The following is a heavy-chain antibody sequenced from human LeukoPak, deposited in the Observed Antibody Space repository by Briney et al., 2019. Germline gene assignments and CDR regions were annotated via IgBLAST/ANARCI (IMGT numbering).Heavy chain of an antibody. J-gene: IGHJ5*02. Sequence: ASVKVSCKASGYTFTGYYMHWVRQAPGQGLEWMGRVNPNNGVPNYAQKFQGRVTMTRDTAISTAYMELSSLRYDDTAVYFCAREVGYSSSNYGRFDPWGQGTLLTVSS. CDR2: VNPNNGVP. CDR3: AREVGYSSSNYGRFDP. V-gene: IGHV1-2*06. D-gene: IGHD1-26*01. CDR1: GYTFTGYY.